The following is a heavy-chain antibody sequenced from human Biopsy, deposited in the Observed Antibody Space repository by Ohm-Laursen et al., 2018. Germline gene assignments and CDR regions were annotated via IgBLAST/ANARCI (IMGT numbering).Heavy chain of an antibody. J-gene: IGHJ6*02. CDR2: IYYSGST. CDR1: GSSISSDY. Sequence: GTLPLTCTVSGSSISSDYWSWIRQTPGKGLEWIGYIYYSGSTNYNPSLKSRVTISVDTSKDQFSLRLNSVTAADTAVYYCARATNSTGWPYYYFYGMDVWGQGTTVTVSS. D-gene: IGHD2/OR15-2a*01. V-gene: IGHV4-59*01. CDR3: ARATNSTGWPYYYFYGMDV.